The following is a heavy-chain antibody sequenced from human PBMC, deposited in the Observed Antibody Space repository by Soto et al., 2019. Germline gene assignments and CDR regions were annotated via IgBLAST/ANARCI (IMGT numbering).Heavy chain of an antibody. V-gene: IGHV3-15*07. Sequence: EVQLVESGGGLVQPGGSLRLSCAASGFSITNTWMHWVRQAPGKGLEWVGRVKSKAEGGTADYAAPVKGRFTVSRDDSKNTQYLQMNCLKMDDTAVYYCNSYPDFWGGHTPLWGQGTLVTVSS. D-gene: IGHD3-3*01. CDR2: VKSKAEGGTA. CDR3: NSYPDFWGGHTPL. J-gene: IGHJ4*02. CDR1: GFSITNTW.